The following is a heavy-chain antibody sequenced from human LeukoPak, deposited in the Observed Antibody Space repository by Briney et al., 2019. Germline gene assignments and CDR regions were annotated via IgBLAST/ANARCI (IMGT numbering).Heavy chain of an antibody. V-gene: IGHV4-34*01. CDR1: GETFSGYY. Sequence: SETLSLTCAVYGETFSGYYWSWIRETPGKGQEWIGEINHSGSTNYNPSLKSRVTISVDTSKNKFSLKLSPVTAADTAVYYCARGSRGWYFDYWGQGTLVTVSS. D-gene: IGHD6-19*01. J-gene: IGHJ4*02. CDR2: INHSGST. CDR3: ARGSRGWYFDY.